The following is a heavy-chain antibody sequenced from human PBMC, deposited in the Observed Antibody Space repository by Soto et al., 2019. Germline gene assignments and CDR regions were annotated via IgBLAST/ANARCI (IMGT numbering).Heavy chain of an antibody. J-gene: IGHJ4*02. CDR3: ARGRGDAYFDY. V-gene: IGHV4-31*03. CDR2: IYYSGST. Sequence: QVQLQESGPGLVKPSQTLSLTCTVSGGSISSGGYYWSWIRQHPGKGLEWIGYIYYSGSTNYNPPLKSRVTISADTSKNQFSLKLSSVTAADTAVYYCARGRGDAYFDYWGQGTLVTVSS. CDR1: GGSISSGGYY. D-gene: IGHD3-16*01.